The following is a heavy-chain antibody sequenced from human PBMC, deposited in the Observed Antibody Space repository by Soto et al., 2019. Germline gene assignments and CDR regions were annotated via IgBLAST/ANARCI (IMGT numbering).Heavy chain of an antibody. D-gene: IGHD2-8*01. CDR3: ARTIRYCTNGVCRNYNWFDP. Sequence: ASVKVSCKASGYTFTSYDINWVRQATGQGLEWMGWMNPNSGNTGYAQKFQGRVTMTRNTSISPAYMELSSLRSEDTAVYYCARTIRYCTNGVCRNYNWFDPWGQGTLVTVSS. J-gene: IGHJ5*02. CDR1: GYTFTSYD. V-gene: IGHV1-8*01. CDR2: MNPNSGNT.